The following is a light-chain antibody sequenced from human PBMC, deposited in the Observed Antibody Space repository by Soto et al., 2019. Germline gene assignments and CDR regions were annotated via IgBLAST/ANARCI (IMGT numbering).Light chain of an antibody. V-gene: IGKV3D-15*01. CDR1: QSVSSK. CDR2: GAY. Sequence: EIVMTQSPATLSVSPGERATLSCRASQSVSSKFAWYQQQPGEAPRLLLYGAYSRATGITARFSGGGSGTDFTLPIRRLEPEDFAVYYCKQFSSYPLTFGGGTKVDIK. CDR3: KQFSSYPLT. J-gene: IGKJ4*01.